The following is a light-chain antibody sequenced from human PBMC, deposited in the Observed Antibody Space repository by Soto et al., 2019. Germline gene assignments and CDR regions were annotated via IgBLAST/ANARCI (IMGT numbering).Light chain of an antibody. Sequence: EIVLPQSPGSLSLSAVERATLSCRASQSVSNNYLAWYQQTPGQAPRLLNYGASIRATGIPDRFSGSGAGTDFPLIISRLEAEDSAVYYWQQYGSPRTFGQGTKVDIK. J-gene: IGKJ1*01. CDR3: QQYGSPRT. CDR1: QSVSNNY. CDR2: GAS. V-gene: IGKV3-20*01.